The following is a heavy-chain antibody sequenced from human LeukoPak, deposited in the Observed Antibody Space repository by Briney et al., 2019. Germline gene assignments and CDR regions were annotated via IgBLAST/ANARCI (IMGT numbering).Heavy chain of an antibody. J-gene: IGHJ3*02. V-gene: IGHV1-8*01. D-gene: IGHD3-3*01. CDR2: MNPNSGNT. CDR1: GYTFTSYD. CDR3: ARGAQGLTIFGVVKKAFDI. Sequence: KPGESLKISCKASGYTFTSYDINWVRQATGQGLEWMGWMNPNSGNTGYAQKFQGRVTMTRNTSISTAYMELSSLRSEDTAVYYCARGAQGLTIFGVVKKAFDIWGQGTMVTVSS.